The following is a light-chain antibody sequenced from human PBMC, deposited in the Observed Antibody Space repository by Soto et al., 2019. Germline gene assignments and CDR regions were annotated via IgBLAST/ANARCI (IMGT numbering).Light chain of an antibody. CDR1: QGIISF. CDR3: QQFNSYPYT. J-gene: IGKJ2*01. CDR2: AAS. Sequence: QLTQSPSSLSASVGDRVTITCRASQGIISFLAWYQQKPGKAPELLIYAASTLQSGVPSRFSGSGSGTDFTLTISSLQPEDCATYYCQQFNSYPYTFGQATKLEIK. V-gene: IGKV1-9*01.